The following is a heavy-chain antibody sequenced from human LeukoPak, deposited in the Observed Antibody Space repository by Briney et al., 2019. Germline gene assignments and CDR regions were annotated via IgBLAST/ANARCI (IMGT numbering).Heavy chain of an antibody. CDR1: GFTFSSYA. V-gene: IGHV3-64*01. CDR3: AREDYYYDSSGYYYVVLYY. Sequence: GSLRLSCAASGFTFSSYAMHWVRQAPGKGLEYVSAISSNGGSTYYANSVKGRFTISRDNSKNTLYLQMGSLRAEDMAVYYCAREDYYYDSSGYYYVVLYYWGQGTLVTVSS. J-gene: IGHJ4*02. D-gene: IGHD3-22*01. CDR2: ISSNGGST.